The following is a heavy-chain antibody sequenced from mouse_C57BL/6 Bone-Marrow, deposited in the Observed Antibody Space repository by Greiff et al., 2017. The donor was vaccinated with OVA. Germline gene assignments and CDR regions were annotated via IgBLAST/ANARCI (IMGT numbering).Heavy chain of an antibody. D-gene: IGHD1-1*01. CDR1: GFTFSSYG. J-gene: IGHJ4*01. CDR3: ARHAGEANYAMED. V-gene: IGHV5-6*01. Sequence: EVKLMESGGDLVKPGGSLKLSCAASGFTFSSYGMSWVRQTPDKRLEWVATISSGGSYTYYPARVKGRFTIARDNAKKTLDRQMSSLKTEDTAMEYSARHAGEANYAMEDGGKGTSVTGAS. CDR2: ISSGGSYT.